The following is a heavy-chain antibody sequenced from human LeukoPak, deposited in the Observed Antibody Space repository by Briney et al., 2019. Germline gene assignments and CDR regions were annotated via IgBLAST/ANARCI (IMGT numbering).Heavy chain of an antibody. J-gene: IGHJ4*02. CDR2: IYYSGST. Sequence: SETLSLTCTVSGGSISSSSYYWGWIRQPPGTGLEWIGSIYYSGSTYYNPSLKSRVTISVDTSKNQFSLELSSVTAADTAVHYCARRAREGYYFDYWGQGTLVPVSS. V-gene: IGHV4-39*01. CDR1: GGSISSSSYY. CDR3: ARRAREGYYFDY. D-gene: IGHD6-13*01.